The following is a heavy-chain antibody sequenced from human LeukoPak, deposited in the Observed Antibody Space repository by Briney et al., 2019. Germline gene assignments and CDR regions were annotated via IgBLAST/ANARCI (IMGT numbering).Heavy chain of an antibody. CDR2: IYYSGTT. Sequence: PSETLSLTCTVSGGSISSYYWSWIRQSPGKGLEWIGYIYYSGTTNYNPSLKSRVTISVDMSKNQFSLKLSSVTAADTAVYHCARGSGSYYYYYYMDVWGKGTTVTASS. J-gene: IGHJ6*03. V-gene: IGHV4-59*01. CDR1: GGSISSYY. D-gene: IGHD1-26*01. CDR3: ARGSGSYYYYYYMDV.